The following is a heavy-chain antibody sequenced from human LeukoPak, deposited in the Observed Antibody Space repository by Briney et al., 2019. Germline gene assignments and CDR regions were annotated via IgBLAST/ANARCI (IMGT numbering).Heavy chain of an antibody. Sequence: PSETLSLTCTVSGGSINSYWSWMRQPAGKGLEWIGRISGSGSTTYNPSLKSRLSISIDTSKNQFSLKLSSVTAADTAVYYCARRRRGDFDDSIDYWGQGTLVTVSS. D-gene: IGHD4-17*01. CDR2: ISGSGST. V-gene: IGHV4-4*07. CDR1: GGSINSY. J-gene: IGHJ4*02. CDR3: ARRRRGDFDDSIDY.